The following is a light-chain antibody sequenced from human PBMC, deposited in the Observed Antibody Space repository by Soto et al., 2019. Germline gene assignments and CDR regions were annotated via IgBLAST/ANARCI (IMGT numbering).Light chain of an antibody. CDR3: QQIYSTPYT. CDR2: TAS. J-gene: IGKJ2*01. V-gene: IGKV1-39*01. CDR1: QSVTSY. Sequence: DIQMTQSPSSLSASVGDRVTITCRVSQSVTSYFNWNQQKPGKVPKLLIYTASSLQSGVPSRFSGRGSGTDFTLTISSRQSEEDAADYCQQIYSTPYTFGQGTKMVTK.